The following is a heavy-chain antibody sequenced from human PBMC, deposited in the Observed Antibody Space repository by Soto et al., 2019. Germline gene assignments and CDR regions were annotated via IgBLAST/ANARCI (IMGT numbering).Heavy chain of an antibody. D-gene: IGHD2-21*01. Sequence: ASVKVSCKASGYTFTSYAMHWVRQAPGQRLEWMGWINAGNGNTKYSQKFQGRVTITRGTSASTAYMELSSLRSEDTAVYYCARWGLGYYYYGMDVWGQGTTVTVSS. CDR2: INAGNGNT. CDR3: ARWGLGYYYYGMDV. J-gene: IGHJ6*02. CDR1: GYTFTSYA. V-gene: IGHV1-3*01.